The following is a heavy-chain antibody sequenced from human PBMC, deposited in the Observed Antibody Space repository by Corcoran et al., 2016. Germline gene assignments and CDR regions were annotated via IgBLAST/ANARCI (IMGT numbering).Heavy chain of an antibody. J-gene: IGHJ5*02. CDR3: AKDIVGGSIAAAGT. Sequence: EVQLVESGGGLVQPGRSLRLSCAASGFTFDDYAMHWVRQAPGKGLEWVSGISWNSGSIGYADSVKGRFTISRDNAKNSLYLQMNSLRAEDTALYYCAKDIVGGSIAAAGTWGQGTLVTVSS. V-gene: IGHV3-9*01. CDR1: GFTFDDYA. D-gene: IGHD6-13*01. CDR2: ISWNSGSI.